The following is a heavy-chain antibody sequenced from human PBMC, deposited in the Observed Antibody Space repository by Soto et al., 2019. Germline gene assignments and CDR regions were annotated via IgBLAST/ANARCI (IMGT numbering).Heavy chain of an antibody. J-gene: IGHJ6*02. D-gene: IGHD5-18*01. CDR2: ISETGSGT. V-gene: IGHV3-23*01. Sequence: DVQLLESGGGLVQPGGCLRISCVASGFAFSAYDMSWVRQGQGKGLEWVSGISETGSGTYYADSVKGRFTISRDNSKNTLYLQMSSLRAEDTAVYYCAKDTAPQVVWGQGTTVTVSS. CDR1: GFAFSAYD. CDR3: AKDTAPQVV.